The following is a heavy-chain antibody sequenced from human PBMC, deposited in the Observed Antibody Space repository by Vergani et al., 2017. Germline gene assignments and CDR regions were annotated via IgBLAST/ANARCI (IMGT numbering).Heavy chain of an antibody. CDR3: AKDRYYDFWSGYLN. D-gene: IGHD3-3*01. CDR1: GFTFSSYG. CDR2: ISYDGSNK. Sequence: VQLVESGGGLVQPGGSLRLSCAASGFTFSSYGMHWVRQAPGKGLEWVAVISYDGSNKYYADSVKGRFTISRDNSKNTLYLQMNSLRAEDTAVYYCAKDRYYDFWSGYLNWGQGTLVTVSS. V-gene: IGHV3-30*18. J-gene: IGHJ4*02.